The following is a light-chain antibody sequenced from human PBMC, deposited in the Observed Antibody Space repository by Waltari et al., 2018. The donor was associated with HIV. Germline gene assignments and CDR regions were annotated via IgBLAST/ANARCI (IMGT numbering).Light chain of an antibody. V-gene: IGLV6-57*01. CDR1: SGSIASNY. CDR3: QSYDSSNQGV. J-gene: IGLJ2*01. CDR2: EDN. Sequence: NFMLTQPHSVSESPGKTVTISCTRSSGSIASNYVQWYQQRPGSSPSTVIYEDNQRPSGVPCRFSGSIDSSSNSASLTISGLKTEDEADYYCQSYDSSNQGVFGGGTKLTVL.